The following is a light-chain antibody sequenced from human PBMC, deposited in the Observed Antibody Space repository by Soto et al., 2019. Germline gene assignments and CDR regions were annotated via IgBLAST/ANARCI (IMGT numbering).Light chain of an antibody. J-gene: IGKJ2*01. Sequence: DIVLTQSPGTLSLSPGERATLSCRASQSVSSSYLAWYQQKPGQAPRLLIYGASSRATGIPDRFSGSGSGTDFTLTISRLEPEDFAVYYCQRYGSLYTFGQGTKVEIK. V-gene: IGKV3-20*01. CDR3: QRYGSLYT. CDR2: GAS. CDR1: QSVSSSY.